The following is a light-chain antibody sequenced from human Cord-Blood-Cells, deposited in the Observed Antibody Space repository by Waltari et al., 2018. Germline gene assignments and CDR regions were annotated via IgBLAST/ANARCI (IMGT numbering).Light chain of an antibody. CDR2: GAS. V-gene: IGKV3-20*01. CDR3: QQYGSSPLT. Sequence: EIVLTQSPGTLSLSPGERATLSCRASQSVSSSYLAWYQQKPGQAPRHLIYGASSRATGIPARFSGSGSGTDFTLTISRLEPEDFAVYYCQQYGSSPLTFGGGTKVEIK. J-gene: IGKJ4*01. CDR1: QSVSSSY.